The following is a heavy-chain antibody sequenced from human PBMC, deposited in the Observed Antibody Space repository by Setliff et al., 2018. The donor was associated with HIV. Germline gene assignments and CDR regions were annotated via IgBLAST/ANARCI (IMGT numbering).Heavy chain of an antibody. J-gene: IGHJ6*03. V-gene: IGHV4-39*01. Sequence: LSLPCTVSGGSISSSVYYWGWIRQPPGKGLEWIGNIYYSGSTYYNPSLKSRITISVDTSKNQFSLKLSSVTAADTAVYYCARHYQHSWVGVDYYFMDVWGKGTTVTVSS. CDR2: IYYSGST. CDR1: GGSISSSVYY. CDR3: ARHYQHSWVGVDYYFMDV. D-gene: IGHD1-26*01.